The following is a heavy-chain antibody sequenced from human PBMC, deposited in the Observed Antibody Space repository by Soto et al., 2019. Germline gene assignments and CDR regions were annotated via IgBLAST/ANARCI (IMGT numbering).Heavy chain of an antibody. CDR1: GFTVSGYY. CDR2: ISGDSTDT. V-gene: IGHV3-11*06. CDR3: ARGGDPDY. J-gene: IGHJ4*02. D-gene: IGHD2-21*02. Sequence: GGSLRLSCAASGFTVSGYYMAWIRQPPGKGLEWISYISGDSTDTNYADSVKGRFTISRDNAKNSLYLQMNNLRVEDTAVYYCARGGDPDYWGQGTLVTVSS.